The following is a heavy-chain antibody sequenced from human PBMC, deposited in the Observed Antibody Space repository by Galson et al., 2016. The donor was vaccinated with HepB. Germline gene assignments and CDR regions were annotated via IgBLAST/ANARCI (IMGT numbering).Heavy chain of an antibody. CDR2: MSDSDDI. CDR3: AKDKRGHSSAWYWYYDD. V-gene: IGHV3-23*01. Sequence: SLRLSCAASGFTFSGYAMAWVRQAPGKGLEWVSGMSDSDDIYYAPSVKGRFTISRDNSKNTVYLQLSSLRAEDTAVYYCAKDKRGHSSAWYWYYDDWDQGALVSDSS. CDR1: GFTFSGYA. D-gene: IGHD6-13*01. J-gene: IGHJ4*02.